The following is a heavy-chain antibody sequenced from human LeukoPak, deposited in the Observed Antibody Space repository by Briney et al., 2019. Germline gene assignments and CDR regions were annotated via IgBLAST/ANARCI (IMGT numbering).Heavy chain of an antibody. V-gene: IGHV3-7*01. CDR2: IRQDGGEK. D-gene: IGHD6-13*01. CDR1: VFTFSDYW. CDR3: ARDGTAPGLYFDL. J-gene: IGHJ4*01. Sequence: GGSLRLSCAFSVFTFSDYWMNWVRQAPGKGLEWVASIRQDGGEKSYVAAGKARFTISRENTKNSRYLQMSSLRVEDTAVYFCARDGTAPGLYFDLWGQGTLVTVSS.